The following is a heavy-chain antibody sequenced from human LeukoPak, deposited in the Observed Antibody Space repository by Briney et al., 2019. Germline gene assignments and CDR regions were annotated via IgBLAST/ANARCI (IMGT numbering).Heavy chain of an antibody. Sequence: PSETLSLTCTVSGGSISNGAYHWSWIRQHPRKGLEWIGYIYDSGSAYYNPSLKSRLTISVDTSKNQFSLKLYSVTAADTAVYXXXSHGTSASDYWGQGTLVTVSS. CDR1: GGSISNGAYH. J-gene: IGHJ4*02. CDR3: XSHGTSASDY. CDR2: IYDSGSA. D-gene: IGHD5-18*01. V-gene: IGHV4-31*03.